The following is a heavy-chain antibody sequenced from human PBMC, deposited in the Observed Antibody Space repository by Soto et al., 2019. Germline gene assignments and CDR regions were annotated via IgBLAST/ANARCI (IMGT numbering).Heavy chain of an antibody. CDR3: ARASLSGRRFDY. J-gene: IGHJ4*02. V-gene: IGHV1-46*03. Sequence: ASVKVSCKASGYTLSSYYMHWVRQAPGQGLEWMGIINTSGGSTTYAQKFQGRVTMTRDTSTSTVYMELSSLTSEDTAVYYCARASLSGRRFDYWGEGTLVTVSS. CDR1: GYTLSSYY. CDR2: INTSGGST.